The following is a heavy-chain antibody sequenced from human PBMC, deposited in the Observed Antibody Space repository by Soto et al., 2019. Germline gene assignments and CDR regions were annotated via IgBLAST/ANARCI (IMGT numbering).Heavy chain of an antibody. CDR3: ARSVVAATSPYYYGMDV. CDR1: GYTFTSYG. V-gene: IGHV1-46*01. D-gene: IGHD2-15*01. Sequence: ASVKVSWKAAGYTFTSYGISWVRQAPGQGLEWMGIINPSGGSTSYAQKFQGRVTMTRDTSTSTVYMELSSLRSEDTAVYYCARSVVAATSPYYYGMDVWGQGTTVTVSS. CDR2: INPSGGST. J-gene: IGHJ6*02.